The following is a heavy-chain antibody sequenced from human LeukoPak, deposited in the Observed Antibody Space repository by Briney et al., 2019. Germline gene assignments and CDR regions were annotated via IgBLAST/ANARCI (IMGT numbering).Heavy chain of an antibody. CDR2: ISGSGGST. J-gene: IGHJ4*02. V-gene: IGHV3-23*01. D-gene: IGHD1-26*01. CDR1: GFTFSSYA. Sequence: GGSLRLSCAGSGFTFSSYAMSWVRQAPGKGLEWVSAISGSGGSTYYADSVKGRFTISRDNSKNTLYLRMNSLRAEDTAVYYCAKTVSIVGATIDYWGQGTLVTVSS. CDR3: AKTVSIVGATIDY.